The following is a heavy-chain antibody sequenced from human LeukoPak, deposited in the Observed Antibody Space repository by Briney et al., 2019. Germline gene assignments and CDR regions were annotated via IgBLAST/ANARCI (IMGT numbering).Heavy chain of an antibody. CDR2: ISWNSAGI. CDR1: GFTFDDYA. V-gene: IGHV3-9*01. J-gene: IGHJ5*02. CDR3: ARGSAGTPFDP. Sequence: GGSLRLSCAASGFTFDDYAMHWVRQAPGKGLEWVSAISWNSAGIGYADSVKGRFTISRDNAKNSLYLQMNSLRAEDTAVYYCARGSAGTPFDPWGQGTLVTVSS.